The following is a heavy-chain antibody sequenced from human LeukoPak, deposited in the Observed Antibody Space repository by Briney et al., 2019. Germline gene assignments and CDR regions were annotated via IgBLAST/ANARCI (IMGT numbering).Heavy chain of an antibody. CDR1: GFTFSSYG. CDR2: IWYDGSNK. V-gene: IGHV3-33*01. Sequence: GGSLRLSCAASGFTFSSYGMHWVRQAPGKGLEWVAVIWYDGSNKYYADSVKGRFTISRDNSKNTLYLQMNSLRAEDTAVYYCARERSKRQLPYGMDVWGQGTTVTVSS. CDR3: ARERSKRQLPYGMDV. J-gene: IGHJ6*02. D-gene: IGHD1-26*01.